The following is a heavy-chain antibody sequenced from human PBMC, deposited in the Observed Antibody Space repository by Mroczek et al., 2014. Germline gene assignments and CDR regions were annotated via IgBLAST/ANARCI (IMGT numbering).Heavy chain of an antibody. J-gene: IGHJ3*02. Sequence: QVQLQQWGPGLVKPSQTLSLTCIVSGGSISSGGYYWSWIRQHPGKGLEWIGYIYYSGSTYYNPSLKSRVTISVDTSKNQFSLKLSSVTAADTAVYYCARDQGDCSGGRCSRDVFDIWGQGTMVTVSS. CDR3: ARDQGDCSGGRCSRDVFDI. CDR1: GGSISSGGYY. V-gene: IGHV4-31*03. CDR2: IYYSGST. D-gene: IGHD2-15*01.